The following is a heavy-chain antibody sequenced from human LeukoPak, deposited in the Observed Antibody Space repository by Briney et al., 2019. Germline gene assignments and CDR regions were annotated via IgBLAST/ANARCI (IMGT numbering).Heavy chain of an antibody. CDR3: ARHLTMITVPRDAFDI. Sequence: GESLKISCKTSGYSFTSYWIGWVRQMPGKGLEWMGVIYPGDSDTRYSPSLQGQVTISADKSLSTAYLQWSGLKASDTAMYYCARHLTMITVPRDAFDIWGQGTMVTVSS. D-gene: IGHD3-16*01. CDR2: IYPGDSDT. V-gene: IGHV5-51*01. J-gene: IGHJ3*02. CDR1: GYSFTSYW.